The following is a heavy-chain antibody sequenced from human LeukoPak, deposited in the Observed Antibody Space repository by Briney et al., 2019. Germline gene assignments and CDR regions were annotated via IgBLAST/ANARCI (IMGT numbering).Heavy chain of an antibody. J-gene: IGHJ5*02. D-gene: IGHD2-2*01. CDR3: AKHHIVVVPAASGNWFDP. CDR1: GFTFGSYW. V-gene: IGHV3-7*01. CDR2: IKQDGSEK. Sequence: GGSLRLSCVASGFTFGSYWMSWVRQAPGKGLEWVANIKQDGSEKYYVDSVKGRFTISRDNGKKSLDLQMNSLRAEDTAVYYCAKHHIVVVPAASGNWFDPWGQGTLVTVSS.